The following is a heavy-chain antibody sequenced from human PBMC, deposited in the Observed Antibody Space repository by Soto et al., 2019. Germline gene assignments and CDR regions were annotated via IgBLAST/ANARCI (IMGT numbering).Heavy chain of an antibody. CDR1: GGSISSSSYY. CDR2: IYYSGST. J-gene: IGHJ5*02. D-gene: IGHD3-10*01. CDR3: ARHLIFYYYGSGSYPAWFDP. V-gene: IGHV4-39*01. Sequence: SETLSLTCTVSGGSISSSSYYWGWIRQPPGKGLEWIGSIYYSGSTYYNPSLKSRVTISVDTSKNQFSLKLSSVTAADTAVYYCARHLIFYYYGSGSYPAWFDPWGQGTLVTVSS.